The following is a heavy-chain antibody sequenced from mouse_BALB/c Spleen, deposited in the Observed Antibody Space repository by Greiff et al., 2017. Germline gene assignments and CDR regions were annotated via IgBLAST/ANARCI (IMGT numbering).Heavy chain of an antibody. CDR2: ISSGGSYT. J-gene: IGHJ2*01. D-gene: IGHD1-1*01. CDR3: ARQYYYGKGDFDY. CDR1: GFTFSSYA. V-gene: IGHV5-9-3*01. Sequence: EVQRVESGGGLVKPGGSLKLSCAASGFTFSSYAMSWVRQTPEKRLEWVATISSGGSYTYYPDSVKGRFTISRDNAKNTLYLQMSSLRSEDTAMYYCARQYYYGKGDFDYWGQGTTLTVSS.